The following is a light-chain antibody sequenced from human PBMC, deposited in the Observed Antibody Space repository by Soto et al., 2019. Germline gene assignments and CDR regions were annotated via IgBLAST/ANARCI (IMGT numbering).Light chain of an antibody. CDR3: QQYYTDPLT. J-gene: IGKJ4*01. CDR2: DAS. CDR1: QAIRSC. V-gene: IGKV1-16*02. Sequence: DIQMTQSPSSLSASVGDRVTITCRASQAIRSCLAWIQQKPGKAPKSLIYDASLLQGGVPSKFSGSGSGTEFTLTIDSLQPEDFATYYCQQYYTDPLTFGGGTKVESK.